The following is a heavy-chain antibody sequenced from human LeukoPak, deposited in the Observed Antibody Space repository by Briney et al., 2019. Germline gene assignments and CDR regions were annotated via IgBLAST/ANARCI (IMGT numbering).Heavy chain of an antibody. CDR3: ARGGCSSTSCLDY. CDR2: ISPTGSTT. CDR1: GFSFSGHW. J-gene: IGHJ4*02. D-gene: IGHD2-2*01. V-gene: IGHV3-74*01. Sequence: GGSLRLSCTASGFSFSGHWMHWARQLPGKGLVWVSRISPTGSTTSYADSVKGRFTISRDNAKNTLYLQMNSLRAEDTAVYYCARGGCSSTSCLDYWGQGTLVTVSS.